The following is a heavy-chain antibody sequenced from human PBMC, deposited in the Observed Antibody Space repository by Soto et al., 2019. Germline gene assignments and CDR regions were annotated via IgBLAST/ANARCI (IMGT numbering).Heavy chain of an antibody. CDR1: GGTFSSYA. Sequence: QVQLVQSGAEVKKPGSSVKVSCKASGGTFSSYAISWVRQAPGQGLEWMGVIIPIFGTANYAQKFQGRVTITADEYTSTAYMELSSLRSEDTAVYYCAGNVVVTATHYWYFDLWGRGTLVTVSS. CDR3: AGNVVVTATHYWYFDL. V-gene: IGHV1-69*01. J-gene: IGHJ2*01. CDR2: IIPIFGTA. D-gene: IGHD2-21*02.